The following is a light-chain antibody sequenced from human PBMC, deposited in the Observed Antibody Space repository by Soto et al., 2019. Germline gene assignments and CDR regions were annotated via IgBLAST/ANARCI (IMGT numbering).Light chain of an antibody. CDR2: EVT. J-gene: IGLJ3*02. CDR1: SSDVGAYKY. V-gene: IGLV2-8*01. CDR3: TSYVGNDIWV. Sequence: QSALTQPPSASGSPGQSVTISCTGTSSDVGAYKYVSWYQQYPGKAPKLMIYEVTKRPSGVPDCFSGSKSGNTASLTVSGLQAEDEAAYYCTSYVGNDIWVFGGGTKLTVL.